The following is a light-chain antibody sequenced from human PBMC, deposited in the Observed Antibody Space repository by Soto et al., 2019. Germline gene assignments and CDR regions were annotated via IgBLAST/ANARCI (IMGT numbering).Light chain of an antibody. V-gene: IGLV1-40*01. J-gene: IGLJ2*01. CDR3: QSYDSSLSGVV. CDR2: GNS. Sequence: QSVLTQPPSVSGAPGQRVTISCTGSSSNIGAGYDVHWYQQLPGTAPKVLIYGNSNRPSGVPDRFSGSKSGTSASLAITGLQAEDEADYNCQSYDSSLSGVVFGGVTKLTVL. CDR1: SSNIGAGYD.